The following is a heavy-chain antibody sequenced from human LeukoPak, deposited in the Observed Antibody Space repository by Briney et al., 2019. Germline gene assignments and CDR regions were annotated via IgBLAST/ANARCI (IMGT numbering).Heavy chain of an antibody. Sequence: GGSLRLSCAASGFTFSSYSMNWVRQAPGKGLEWVSYISSSSSTIYYADSVKGRFTISRDNAKNSLYLQMNSLRAEDTAVYYCARVGYYYDSSGYYPDYWGQGTLVTVSS. D-gene: IGHD3-22*01. CDR2: ISSSSSTI. CDR1: GFTFSSYS. V-gene: IGHV3-48*04. J-gene: IGHJ4*02. CDR3: ARVGYYYDSSGYYPDY.